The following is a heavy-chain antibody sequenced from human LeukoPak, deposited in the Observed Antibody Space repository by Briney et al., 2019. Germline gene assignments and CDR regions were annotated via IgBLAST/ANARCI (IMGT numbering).Heavy chain of an antibody. J-gene: IGHJ3*02. CDR2: IYTSGST. Sequence: PSETLSLTCTVSGGSISSYYWSWIRQPAGEGLEWIGRIYTSGSTNYNPSLKSRVTMSVDTSKNQFSLKLTSVTAADTAVYYCARDPRYGGYDGAFDIWGQGTMVTVSS. D-gene: IGHD5-12*01. CDR1: GGSISSYY. CDR3: ARDPRYGGYDGAFDI. V-gene: IGHV4-4*07.